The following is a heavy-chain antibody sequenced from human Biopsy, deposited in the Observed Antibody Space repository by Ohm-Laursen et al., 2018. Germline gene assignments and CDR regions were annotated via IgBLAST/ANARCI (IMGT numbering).Heavy chain of an antibody. Sequence: GTLSLTCTVSGGSITSYSWSWIRQSPGKGLEWIGYIYYTGSTNYNPSVKSRVTISVDTSKNQFSLKLNSVTAADTAVYFCARDSRGGHLNTTLITGKNLDSWGQGILVTVSS. J-gene: IGHJ4*02. CDR1: GGSITSYS. CDR3: ARDSRGGHLNTTLITGKNLDS. V-gene: IGHV4-59*01. D-gene: IGHD3-16*01. CDR2: IYYTGST.